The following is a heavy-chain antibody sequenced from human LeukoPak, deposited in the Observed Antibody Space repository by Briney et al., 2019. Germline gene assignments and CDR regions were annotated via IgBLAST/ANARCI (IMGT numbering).Heavy chain of an antibody. V-gene: IGHV3-7*01. CDR2: IKQDGSEK. J-gene: IGHJ4*02. CDR3: ARAQGSGWYDY. D-gene: IGHD6-19*01. CDR1: GFTFSSYW. Sequence: PGGSLRLSCAASGFTFSSYWMSWVRQAPGKGLEWVANIKQDGSEKYYVDSVKGRFTISRENAKNSLYLQMNSLRAGDTAVYYCARAQGSGWYDYWGQGTLVTVSS.